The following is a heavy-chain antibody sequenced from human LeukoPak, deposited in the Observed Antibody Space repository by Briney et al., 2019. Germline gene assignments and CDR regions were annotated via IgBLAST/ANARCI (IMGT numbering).Heavy chain of an antibody. J-gene: IGHJ3*02. D-gene: IGHD1-1*01. CDR2: TYYRSKWCT. CDR3: AKGWATTGFGI. V-gene: IGHV6-1*01. CDR1: GDSVSSSSVP. Sequence: SQTLSLTCAISGDSVSSSSVPWNWIRQSPSRGLEWLGRTYYRSKWCTEYAVSVKSRISINADTSKNQFSLQLNSVAPDDTAVYYCAKGWATTGFGIWGPGIMVTVSS.